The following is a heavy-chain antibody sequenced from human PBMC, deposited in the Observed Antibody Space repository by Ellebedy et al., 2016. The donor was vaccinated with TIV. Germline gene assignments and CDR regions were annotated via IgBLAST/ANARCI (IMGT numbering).Heavy chain of an antibody. CDR3: ASPPGVVAL. J-gene: IGHJ4*02. CDR1: GFIFSDYA. CDR2: ISGRGEST. D-gene: IGHD3-10*01. V-gene: IGHV3-23*01. Sequence: PGGSLRLSCATSGFIFSDYAISWVRQPPGKGLGWVSTISGRGESTFAADSVKGRFTISRDNAKNSLYLQMNSLRAEDTAVYYCASPPGVVALWGQGTLVTVSS.